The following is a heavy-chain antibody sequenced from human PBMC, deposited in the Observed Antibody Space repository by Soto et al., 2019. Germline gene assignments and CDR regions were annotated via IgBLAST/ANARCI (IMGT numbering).Heavy chain of an antibody. CDR3: AKKMKGSTYYYDSSGFNWLDY. J-gene: IGHJ4*02. D-gene: IGHD3-22*01. CDR2: IGGGGRPI. Sequence: SLRLSCAASGFTFSSFSMNWVRQAPGRWLEWISYIGGGGRPISYADSVKGRFAISRDNSQNSLYLQMDSLRGEDTAVYYCAKKMKGSTYYYDSSGFNWLDYWGQGTLVTVSS. V-gene: IGHV3-48*01. CDR1: GFTFSSFS.